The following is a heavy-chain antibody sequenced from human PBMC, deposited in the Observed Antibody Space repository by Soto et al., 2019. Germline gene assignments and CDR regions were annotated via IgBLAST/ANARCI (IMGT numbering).Heavy chain of an antibody. J-gene: IGHJ4*02. CDR3: ARGKDDFWSGYLDN. CDR1: GYTFTSYG. CDR2: ISADNGNR. Sequence: QVQLVQSGAEVKKPGASVKVSCKASGYTFTSYGISWVRQAPGQGLEWMGWISADNGNRNYAQKFQGRVTMTTDTSANTAYMDLRSLRSDDTAVYYCARGKDDFWSGYLDNWGQGTLVTVP. V-gene: IGHV1-18*01. D-gene: IGHD3-3*01.